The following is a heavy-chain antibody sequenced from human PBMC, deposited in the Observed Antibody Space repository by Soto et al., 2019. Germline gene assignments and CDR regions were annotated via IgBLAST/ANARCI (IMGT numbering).Heavy chain of an antibody. CDR3: ASAAREYYYYGMDV. V-gene: IGHV3-23*01. CDR1: GFTFSSYA. J-gene: IGHJ6*02. CDR2: ISGSGGST. Sequence: EVPLLESGGGLVQPGGSLRLSCAASGFTFSSYAMSWVRQAPGKGLEWVSAISGSGGSTYYADSVQGRFTISRDNSRNTLYLQMNSLRSEDPAVYYCASAAREYYYYGMDVWGQGTTVTVSS.